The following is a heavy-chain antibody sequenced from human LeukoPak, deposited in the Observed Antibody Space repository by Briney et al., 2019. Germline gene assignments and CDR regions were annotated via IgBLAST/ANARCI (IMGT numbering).Heavy chain of an antibody. D-gene: IGHD5-18*01. CDR2: IIPIFGTA. Sequence: GSSVKVSCKASGGTFSSYAISWVRQAPGQGLEWMGGIIPIFGTASYAQKFQGRVTITTDESTSTAYMELSSLRSEDTAVYYCACPHTAMVTAPFDYWGQGTLVTVSS. J-gene: IGHJ4*02. CDR3: ACPHTAMVTAPFDY. CDR1: GGTFSSYA. V-gene: IGHV1-69*05.